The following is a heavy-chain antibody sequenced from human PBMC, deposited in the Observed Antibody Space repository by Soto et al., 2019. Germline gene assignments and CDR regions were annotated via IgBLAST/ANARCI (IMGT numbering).Heavy chain of an antibody. CDR1: GGSISSYY. J-gene: IGHJ4*02. CDR3: ARGRHSSGNYSWYFDY. Sequence: QVQLQESGPGLVKPSETLSLTCTVSGGSISSYYWSWIRQPPGKGLEWIGYIYYSGSTSYNPSLKSRVTISVDTSKNQFSLKLSSVTAADTAVYYCARGRHSSGNYSWYFDYWGQGTLVTVSS. V-gene: IGHV4-59*01. CDR2: IYYSGST. D-gene: IGHD3-22*01.